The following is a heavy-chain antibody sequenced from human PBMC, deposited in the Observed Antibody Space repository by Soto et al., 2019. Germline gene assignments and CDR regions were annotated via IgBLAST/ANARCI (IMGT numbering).Heavy chain of an antibody. J-gene: IGHJ5*02. D-gene: IGHD5-12*01. CDR1: GGSISSYY. V-gene: IGHV4-59*12. CDR3: ARDRDVVADTTPGGVNYFDP. CDR2: IYYSGST. Sequence: PSETLSITCTVSGGSISSYYWSWIRQPPGKGLEWIGDIYYSGSTNYNPSLKSRVTISVDTSKNQFSLKLSFVTAADTAVYYCARDRDVVADTTPGGVNYFDPWGEGILVTVS.